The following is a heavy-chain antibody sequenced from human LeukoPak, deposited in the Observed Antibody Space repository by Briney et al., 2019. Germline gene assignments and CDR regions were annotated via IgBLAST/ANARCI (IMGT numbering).Heavy chain of an antibody. D-gene: IGHD4-23*01. Sequence: GGSLRLSCAASGFTFSSYAMSWVRQARGRGLGWVSAISGSGGRTYYADSVKGRFTISRDNSKNTLYLQMNSLRAEDTAVYYCAKDDPNYGGNPFDYWGQGTLVTVSS. J-gene: IGHJ4*02. CDR3: AKDDPNYGGNPFDY. CDR1: GFTFSSYA. CDR2: ISGSGGRT. V-gene: IGHV3-23*01.